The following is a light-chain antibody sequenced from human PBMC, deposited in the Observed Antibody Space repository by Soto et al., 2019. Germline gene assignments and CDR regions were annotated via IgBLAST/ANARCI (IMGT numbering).Light chain of an antibody. CDR3: QQRSNWPPT. Sequence: EIALTRERAKLSLAPVYSANLSCRATRSVSSYLAWYQQKPGQAPRLLIYDASSRPTDIPARFSGSGSGTDFTLTISSLEPEAFAPYYCQQRSNWPPTFGQGTRLEIK. CDR2: DAS. CDR1: RSVSSY. J-gene: IGKJ5*01. V-gene: IGKV3-11*01.